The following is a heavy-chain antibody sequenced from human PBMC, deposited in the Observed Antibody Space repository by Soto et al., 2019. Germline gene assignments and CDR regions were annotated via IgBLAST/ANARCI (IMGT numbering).Heavy chain of an antibody. V-gene: IGHV4-39*01. CDR2: IYYSGST. J-gene: IGHJ4*02. CDR3: ARKPRGSYRYGYLDY. CDR1: GGSISSSSYY. Sequence: SETLSLTCTVSGGSISSSSYYWGWIRQPPGKGLEWIGSIYYSGSTYYNPSLKSRVTISVDTSKNQFSLKLSSVTAADTAVYYCARKPRGSYRYGYLDYWGQGTLVTVSS. D-gene: IGHD1-26*01.